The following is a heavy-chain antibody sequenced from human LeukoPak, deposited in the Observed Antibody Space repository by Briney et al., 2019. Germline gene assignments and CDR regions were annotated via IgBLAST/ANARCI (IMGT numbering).Heavy chain of an antibody. CDR1: GFTFSSYA. V-gene: IGHV3-30*04. Sequence: PGRSLRLSCAASGFTFSSYAMHWVRQAPGKGLEWVAVISYDGSNKYYADSVKARFTISRDNSKNTLYLQMNSLRAEDTAVYYCAKDPGYGSGRTSAFDYWGQGTLVTVSS. J-gene: IGHJ4*02. D-gene: IGHD3-10*01. CDR2: ISYDGSNK. CDR3: AKDPGYGSGRTSAFDY.